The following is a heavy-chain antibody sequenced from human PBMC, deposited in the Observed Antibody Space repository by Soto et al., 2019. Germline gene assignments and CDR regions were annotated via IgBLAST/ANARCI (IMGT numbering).Heavy chain of an antibody. CDR1: GGSFSGYY. D-gene: IGHD3-9*01. J-gene: IGHJ6*02. V-gene: IGHV4-34*01. Sequence: SETLSLTCAVYGGSFSGYYWSWIRQPPGKGLEWIGEINHSGSTNYNPSLKSRVTISVDTSKNQFSLKLSSVTAADTAVYYCAGLRVILTGYYNVRYYGMDVWGQGTTVTVSS. CDR2: INHSGST. CDR3: AGLRVILTGYYNVRYYGMDV.